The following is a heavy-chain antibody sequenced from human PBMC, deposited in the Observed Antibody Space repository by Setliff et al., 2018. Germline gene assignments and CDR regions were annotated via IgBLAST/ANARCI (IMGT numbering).Heavy chain of an antibody. J-gene: IGHJ5*02. Sequence: GGSLRLSCAASGFVFSWYAMYWVRQAPGKGLEYVSAINNNGGSTYYANSVKGRFTISRDNSKNTLYLQMGSLRPDDMAVYYCARSRTGEYSSGWLNWLDPWGQGTQVTVSS. CDR3: ARSRTGEYSSGWLNWLDP. V-gene: IGHV3-64*01. CDR2: INNNGGST. CDR1: GFVFSWYA. D-gene: IGHD6-19*01.